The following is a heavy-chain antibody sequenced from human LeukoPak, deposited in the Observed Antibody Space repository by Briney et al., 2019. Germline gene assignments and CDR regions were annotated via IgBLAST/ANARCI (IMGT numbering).Heavy chain of an antibody. Sequence: GGSLRLSCAASGFTVSSNYMSWVRQAPGKGLEWVSVIYSGGSTYYADSVKGRFTISRDNSKNTPYLQMNSLRAEDTAVYYCARDKYVWGSYRYFDYWGQGTLVTVSS. D-gene: IGHD3-16*02. V-gene: IGHV3-66*02. J-gene: IGHJ4*02. CDR3: ARDKYVWGSYRYFDY. CDR2: IYSGGST. CDR1: GFTVSSNY.